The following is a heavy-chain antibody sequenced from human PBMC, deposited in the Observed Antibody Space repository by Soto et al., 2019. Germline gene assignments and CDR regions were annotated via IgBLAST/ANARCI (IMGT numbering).Heavy chain of an antibody. V-gene: IGHV3-30*18. Sequence: QVQLVESGGGVVQPGRSLRLSCAASGFTFSSYGMHWVRQAPGKGLEWVAVISYDGSNKYYADSVKGRFTISRDNSKNTLYLQMNSLRAEDTAVYYWAKDSGDGYRGINDAFDIWGQGTMVTVSS. J-gene: IGHJ3*02. CDR3: AKDSGDGYRGINDAFDI. CDR2: ISYDGSNK. CDR1: GFTFSSYG. D-gene: IGHD5-12*01.